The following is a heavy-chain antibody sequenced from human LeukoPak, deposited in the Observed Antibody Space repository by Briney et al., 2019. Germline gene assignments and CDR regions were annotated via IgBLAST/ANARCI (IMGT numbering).Heavy chain of an antibody. CDR1: GFTFSTFA. CDR2: IDGSGAGT. V-gene: IGHV3-23*01. J-gene: IGHJ4*02. D-gene: IGHD3-9*01. CDR3: ASGGLVSRYLDH. Sequence: QSGGSLRLSCAASGFTFSTFAMTWVRQGPGKGLEWVSSIDGSGAGTYYADSVKGRFSISRDNSKSTLYLQMYSLTAGDTAVYYCASGGLVSRYLDHWGQGALVNVSP.